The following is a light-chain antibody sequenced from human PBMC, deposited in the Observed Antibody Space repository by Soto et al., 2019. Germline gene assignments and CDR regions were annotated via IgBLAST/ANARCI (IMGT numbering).Light chain of an antibody. J-gene: IGKJ5*01. Sequence: EVVLTQSPGTLSLSRGERATLSCRASERIYSAYLGWYQKKPGQDPRLVIYGTSSRATGIPDRFSGGGSGTDFTLTISRLDPEDCALYYCQQRSNMTPTFCQWTRVEIK. CDR3: QQRSNMTPT. V-gene: IGKV3D-20*02. CDR2: GTS. CDR1: ERIYSAY.